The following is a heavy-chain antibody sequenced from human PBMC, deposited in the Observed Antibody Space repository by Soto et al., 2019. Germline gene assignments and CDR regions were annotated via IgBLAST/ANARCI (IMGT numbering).Heavy chain of an antibody. CDR1: GGSINSNNYY. J-gene: IGHJ4*02. V-gene: IGHV4-39*07. CDR2: IYYSGYT. Sequence: SSETLSLTCSVSGGSINSNNYYWGWIRQPPGKGLEWIGSIYYSGYTYYNPSLKSRITTSLDTSKNQVSLKLRSVTAADTSVYYCARGRNDLLTGHYYFDYWGQGTLVTVSS. D-gene: IGHD3-9*01. CDR3: ARGRNDLLTGHYYFDY.